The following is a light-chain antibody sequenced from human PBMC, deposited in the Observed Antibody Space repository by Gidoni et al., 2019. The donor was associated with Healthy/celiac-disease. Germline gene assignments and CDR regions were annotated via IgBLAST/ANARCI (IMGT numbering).Light chain of an antibody. V-gene: IGKV1-12*01. CDR3: QQANSCPLT. CDR2: AAS. CDR1: QGISSW. Sequence: DLQMTQSTSSVSASVGDRVTITCRASQGISSWLAWYQQKPGNVPKLLIYAASRLQSGVPSRCSGSGAGTDFTLTISSRQPEDFATYYCQQANSCPLTFGGGTKVEIK. J-gene: IGKJ4*01.